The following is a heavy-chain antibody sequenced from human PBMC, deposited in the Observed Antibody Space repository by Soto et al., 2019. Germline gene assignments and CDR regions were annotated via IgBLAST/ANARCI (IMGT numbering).Heavy chain of an antibody. CDR2: ISSSSSTI. CDR3: AREPTPLETTVAGTVLDY. D-gene: IGHD6-19*01. V-gene: IGHV3-48*02. J-gene: IGHJ4*02. CDR1: GFTFSSYS. Sequence: GGSLRLSCAASGFTFSSYSMNWVRQAPGKGLEWVSYISSSSSTIYYADSVKGRFTISRDNAKNSLYLQMNSLRDEDTAGYYCAREPTPLETTVAGTVLDYWGQGTLVTVSS.